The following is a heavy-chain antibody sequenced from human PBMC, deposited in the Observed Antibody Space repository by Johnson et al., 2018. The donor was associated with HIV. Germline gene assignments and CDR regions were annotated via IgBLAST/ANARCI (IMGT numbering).Heavy chain of an antibody. D-gene: IGHD6-6*01. CDR2: ISYDGSNK. Sequence: VQLVESGGGLVQPGGSLRLSCAASGFSFSPYALHWVRQTPGKGLEWVAVISYDGSNKYFADSVKGRFTISRDNSKNTLYLQMKSLRGEDTAVYSCARGRSSSSTAAFDIWGQGTMVTVSS. V-gene: IGHV3-30*04. CDR1: GFSFSPYA. CDR3: ARGRSSSSTAAFDI. J-gene: IGHJ3*02.